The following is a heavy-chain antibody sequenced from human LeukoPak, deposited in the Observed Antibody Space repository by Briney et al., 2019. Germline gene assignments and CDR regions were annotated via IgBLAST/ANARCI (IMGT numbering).Heavy chain of an antibody. D-gene: IGHD6-13*01. V-gene: IGHV4-39*07. CDR3: AGGGITAGLDLEF. CDR1: RGSIISTFSY. CDR2: IYYSGTT. J-gene: IGHJ4*02. Sequence: PSETLSLTCTVSRGSIISTFSYWGWIRQPPGKGLEWIGSIYYSGTTYYNSSLRSRATISVDTSKNFFSLKLSSVTAADTAVYYCAGGGITAGLDLEFWGQGTLVSVSS.